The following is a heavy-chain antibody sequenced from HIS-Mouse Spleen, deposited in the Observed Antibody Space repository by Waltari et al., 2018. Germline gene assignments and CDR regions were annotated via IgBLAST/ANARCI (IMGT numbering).Heavy chain of an antibody. Sequence: QLQLQESGPGLVKPSETLPLTCPVSGGSIRSSSYYWGWIRQPPGQGLEWIGSIYYSGSTYYNPSLKSRVTISVDTSKNQFSLKLSSVTAADTAVYYCAREIPYSSSWYDWYFDLWGRGTLVTVSS. V-gene: IGHV4-39*07. D-gene: IGHD6-13*01. J-gene: IGHJ2*01. CDR1: GGSIRSSSYY. CDR2: IYYSGST. CDR3: AREIPYSSSWYDWYFDL.